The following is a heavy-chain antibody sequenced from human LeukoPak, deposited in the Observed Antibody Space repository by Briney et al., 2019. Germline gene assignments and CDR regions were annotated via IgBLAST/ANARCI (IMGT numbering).Heavy chain of an antibody. V-gene: IGHV3-30*03. CDR3: ARDKAGNSYNWFDP. J-gene: IGHJ5*02. D-gene: IGHD4-23*01. CDR1: GFTFSSYG. CDR2: ISYDGSNK. Sequence: GRSLRLSCAASGFTFSSYGMHWVRQAPGKGLEWVAVISYDGSNKYYADSVKGRFTISRDNSKNTLYLQMNSLRAEDTAVYYCARDKAGNSYNWFDPWGQGTLVTVSS.